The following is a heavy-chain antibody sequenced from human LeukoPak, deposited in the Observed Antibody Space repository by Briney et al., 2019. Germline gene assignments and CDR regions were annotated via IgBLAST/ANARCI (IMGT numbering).Heavy chain of an antibody. CDR2: ISGSGGST. Sequence: GGSLRLSCAASGFTFSSYAMSWVRQAPGKGLEWVSAISGSGGSTYYADSVKGRFTISRDNSKNTLYLQMNNLKAEDTAVYFCARERTEFGSRGFAFDSWGQGTTVAVSS. J-gene: IGHJ3*02. CDR1: GFTFSSYA. CDR3: ARERTEFGSRGFAFDS. V-gene: IGHV3-23*01. D-gene: IGHD3-10*01.